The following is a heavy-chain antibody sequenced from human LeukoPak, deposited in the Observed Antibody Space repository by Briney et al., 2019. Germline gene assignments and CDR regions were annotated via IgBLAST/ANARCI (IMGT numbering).Heavy chain of an antibody. D-gene: IGHD2-2*02. CDR1: GFTFSTYW. J-gene: IGHJ4*02. Sequence: GGSLRLSCATSGFTFSTYWMSWVRQAPGRGLEWVAHIRQDGSDEYYVDSVKGRFTISRDNAKNSLYLHMNSLRAQVTAVYYCARSDIDRTALPLVWGQGTLVTVSS. V-gene: IGHV3-7*01. CDR2: IRQDGSDE. CDR3: ARSDIDRTALPLV.